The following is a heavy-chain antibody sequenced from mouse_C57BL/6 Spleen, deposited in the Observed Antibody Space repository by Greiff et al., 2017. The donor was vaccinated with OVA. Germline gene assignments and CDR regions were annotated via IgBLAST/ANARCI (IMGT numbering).Heavy chain of an antibody. J-gene: IGHJ1*03. CDR1: GFNIKDYY. Sequence: VQLEQSGAELVKPGASVKLSCTASGFNIKDYYMHWVKQRTEQGLEWIGRIDPEDGESTSAPKFPGKGTITADTSSNTAYLQLSSLTAEDTGVYYCARELGKLDWYFDVWRTGTTVTVSS. CDR3: ARELGKLDWYFDV. CDR2: IDPEDGES. V-gene: IGHV14-2*01.